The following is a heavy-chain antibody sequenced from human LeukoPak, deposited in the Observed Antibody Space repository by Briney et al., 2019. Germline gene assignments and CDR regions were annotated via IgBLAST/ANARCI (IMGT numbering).Heavy chain of an antibody. Sequence: GGSLRLSCAASGFTFSSYSMNWVRQAPGKGLEWVSYISSSGSTIYYADSVKGRFTISRDNAKNSLYLQMNSLRAEDTAVYYCARGARQQLVERFDYWGQGTLVTVSS. J-gene: IGHJ4*02. CDR2: ISSSGSTI. D-gene: IGHD6-13*01. CDR1: GFTFSSYS. CDR3: ARGARQQLVERFDY. V-gene: IGHV3-48*04.